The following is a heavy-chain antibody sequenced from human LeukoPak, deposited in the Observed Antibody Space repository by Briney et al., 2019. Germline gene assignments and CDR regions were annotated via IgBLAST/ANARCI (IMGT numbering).Heavy chain of an antibody. CDR1: GYTFTSYY. Sequence: ASVKVSCKASGYTFTSYYMHWVRQAPGQGLEWMGIINPSGGSTSYAQKFQGRVTITRNTSISTAYMELSSLRSEDTAVYYCARGRAAARIYNWFDPWGQGTLVTVSS. D-gene: IGHD2-2*01. CDR3: ARGRAAARIYNWFDP. CDR2: INPSGGST. V-gene: IGHV1-46*01. J-gene: IGHJ5*02.